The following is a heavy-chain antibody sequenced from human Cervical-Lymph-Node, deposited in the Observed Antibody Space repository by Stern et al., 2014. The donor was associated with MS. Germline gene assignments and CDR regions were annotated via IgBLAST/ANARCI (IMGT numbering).Heavy chain of an antibody. Sequence: QVQLVQSGAEVTQPGSSAKVSCKSSGGTFSKFPSSWVRQAPGQGLEWMGVIFPGFGTPTYAQEFRGRVTITADVSTSTVYMELSSLRSDDTAVYYCALSSETSDRWYSLGYDLWGQGTLVTVSS. D-gene: IGHD6-13*01. CDR1: GGTFSKFP. V-gene: IGHV1-69*01. J-gene: IGHJ5*02. CDR3: ALSSETSDRWYSLGYDL. CDR2: IFPGFGTP.